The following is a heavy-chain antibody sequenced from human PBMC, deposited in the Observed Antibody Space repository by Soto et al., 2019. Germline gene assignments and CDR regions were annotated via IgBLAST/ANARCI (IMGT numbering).Heavy chain of an antibody. CDR3: ARGGGSDSFDY. CDR2: INHLETT. V-gene: IGHV4-30-2*01. CDR1: GASITFGGYS. J-gene: IGHJ4*02. D-gene: IGHD1-26*01. Sequence: SETLSLTCTVSGASITFGGYSWSWIRQTPGKGLEWIGYINHLETTFYNPSFESRLTLSIDRAKNQFSLKLHSMSAADRAVYFCARGGGSDSFDYWGQGSLVTVSS.